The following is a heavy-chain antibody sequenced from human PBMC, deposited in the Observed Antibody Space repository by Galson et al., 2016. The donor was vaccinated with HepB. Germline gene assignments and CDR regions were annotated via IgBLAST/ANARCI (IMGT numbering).Heavy chain of an antibody. Sequence: SLRLPCAASGFSFSSYGMHWVRQPPGKGLEWVALVSSDETNKFYADSVKGRFTISRDNSKNMLYLQMHSLRTEDTALYYCASDHGGNPGSDYWGQGTLVTVSS. D-gene: IGHD4-23*01. V-gene: IGHV3-30*03. CDR2: VSSDETNK. CDR1: GFSFSSYG. CDR3: ASDHGGNPGSDY. J-gene: IGHJ4*02.